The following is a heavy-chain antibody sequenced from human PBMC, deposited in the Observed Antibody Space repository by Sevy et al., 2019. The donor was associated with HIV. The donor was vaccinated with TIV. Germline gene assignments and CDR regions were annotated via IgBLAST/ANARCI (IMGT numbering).Heavy chain of an antibody. CDR1: GDSVSSNRAA. CDR2: TYYRSKWYT. J-gene: IGHJ4*02. D-gene: IGHD2-15*01. Sequence: SQTLSLTCVISGDSVSSNRAAWNWIRQSPSRGLEWLGRTYYRSKWYTDYAVSVKSRITIKPDTSKNQVSLQLNSVNPEGTALYYCTRGAHSLDYWGQGTLVTVSS. CDR3: TRGAHSLDY. V-gene: IGHV6-1*01.